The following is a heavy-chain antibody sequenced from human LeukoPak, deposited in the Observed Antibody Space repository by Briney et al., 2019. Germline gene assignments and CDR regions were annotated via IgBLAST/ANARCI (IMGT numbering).Heavy chain of an antibody. CDR1: GGSISSGGYY. CDR2: IYYSGST. CDR3: ARGGMVRLGPFDY. V-gene: IGHV4-31*03. D-gene: IGHD4-23*01. J-gene: IGHJ4*02. Sequence: SQTLSLTCTVSGGSISSGGYYWSWIRQHPGKGLEWIGYIYYSGSTYYNPSLKSRVTISVDTSKNQFYLKLSSVTAADTAVYYCARGGMVRLGPFDYWGQGTLVTVSS.